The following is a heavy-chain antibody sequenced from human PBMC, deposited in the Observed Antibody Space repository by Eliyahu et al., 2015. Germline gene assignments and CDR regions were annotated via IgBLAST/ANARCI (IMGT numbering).Heavy chain of an antibody. CDR2: ISGSGGST. CDR1: GFTFSSYA. V-gene: IGHV3-23*01. Sequence: EVQLLESGGGLVQPGGSLRLXXAASGFTFSSYAMSRVRQAAGKGMEWVSAISGSGGSTYYADSVKGRFTISRDNSKNTLYLQMNSLRAEDTAVYYCAKDRGDSYDAFDIWGQGTMVTVSS. CDR3: AKDRGDSYDAFDI. D-gene: IGHD2-21*02. J-gene: IGHJ3*02.